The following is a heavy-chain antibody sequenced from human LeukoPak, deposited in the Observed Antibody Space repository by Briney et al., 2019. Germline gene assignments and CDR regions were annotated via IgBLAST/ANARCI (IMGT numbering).Heavy chain of an antibody. V-gene: IGHV1-18*01. Sequence: ASVKVSCKASGYTFTSYGISWVRQAPGQGLEWMGWISAYNGNTNYAQKLQGRVTMTTDTSTSTAYMELRSLRSDDTAVYYCAREEDSGWYHYYYGMDVWGQGTTVTVSS. D-gene: IGHD6-19*01. CDR3: AREEDSGWYHYYYGMDV. CDR2: ISAYNGNT. CDR1: GYTFTSYG. J-gene: IGHJ6*02.